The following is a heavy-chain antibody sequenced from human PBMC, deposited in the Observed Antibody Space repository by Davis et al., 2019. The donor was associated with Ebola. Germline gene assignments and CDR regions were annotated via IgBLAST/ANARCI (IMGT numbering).Heavy chain of an antibody. D-gene: IGHD2-21*02. Sequence: AASVKVSCKASEYSLTKYAMNWVRQAPGQGLEWMGWVNTKTGNPAYAQGFTGRFVFSLDTSVSTAYLEISSLKAEDTAVYYCAAAVYGDHNRLGYWGQGTLVTVSS. V-gene: IGHV7-4-1*02. CDR1: EYSLTKYA. CDR3: AAAVYGDHNRLGY. J-gene: IGHJ4*02. CDR2: VNTKTGNP.